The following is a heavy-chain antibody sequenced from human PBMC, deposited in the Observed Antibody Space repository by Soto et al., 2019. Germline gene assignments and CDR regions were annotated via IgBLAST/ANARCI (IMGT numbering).Heavy chain of an antibody. CDR3: ARDNVVVTASYYYYGMDV. J-gene: IGHJ6*02. V-gene: IGHV3-48*01. CDR1: GFTFSSYS. CDR2: ISSSSSTI. D-gene: IGHD2-21*02. Sequence: EVQLVESGGGLVQPGGSLRLSCAASGFTFSSYSMNWVRQAPGKGLEWVSYISSSSSTIYYADSVKGRFTISRDNAKNSLYLQMNSLRAEDTAVYYCARDNVVVTASYYYYGMDVWGQGTTVTGSS.